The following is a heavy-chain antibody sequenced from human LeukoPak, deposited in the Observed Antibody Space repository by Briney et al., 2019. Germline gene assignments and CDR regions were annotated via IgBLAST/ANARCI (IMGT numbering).Heavy chain of an antibody. Sequence: GGSLRLSCAASGFTFSSYEMNWVRQAPGKGLEWVSYISSGGSTIYYADSVKGRFTISRDNAKNSLYLQMNSLRAEDTAVYYCARDRTGYSSDGAFDIWGQGTMVTVSS. J-gene: IGHJ3*02. V-gene: IGHV3-48*03. CDR1: GFTFSSYE. CDR3: ARDRTGYSSDGAFDI. CDR2: ISSGGSTI. D-gene: IGHD3-9*01.